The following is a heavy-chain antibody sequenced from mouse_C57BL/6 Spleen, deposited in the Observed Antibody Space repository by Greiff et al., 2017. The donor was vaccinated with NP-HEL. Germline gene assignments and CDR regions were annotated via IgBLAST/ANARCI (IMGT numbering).Heavy chain of an antibody. CDR2: IYPGDGDT. D-gene: IGHD2-4*01. V-gene: IGHV1-82*01. Sequence: QVQLQQSGPELVKPGASVKISCKASGYAFSSSWMNWVKQRPGKGLEWIGRIYPGDGDTNYNGKFKGKATLTAYKSSSTAYMQLSSLTSEDSAVYYCGNLYYDFAYWGQGTLVTVSA. CDR1: GYAFSSSW. CDR3: GNLYYDFAY. J-gene: IGHJ3*01.